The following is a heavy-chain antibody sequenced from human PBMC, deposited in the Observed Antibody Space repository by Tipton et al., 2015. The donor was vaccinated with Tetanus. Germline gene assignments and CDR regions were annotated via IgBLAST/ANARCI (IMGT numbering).Heavy chain of an antibody. V-gene: IGHV3-33*01. CDR3: ARDPGLQQLYWFDP. CDR2: IWYDGSNK. CDR1: GFTFSSYG. J-gene: IGHJ5*02. D-gene: IGHD6-13*01. Sequence: SLRLSCAASGFTFSSYGMHWVRQAPGKGLEWVAVIWYDGSNKYYADSVKGRFTISRDNSKNTLYLQMNSLRAEDTAVYYCARDPGLQQLYWFDPWGQGTLVTVSS.